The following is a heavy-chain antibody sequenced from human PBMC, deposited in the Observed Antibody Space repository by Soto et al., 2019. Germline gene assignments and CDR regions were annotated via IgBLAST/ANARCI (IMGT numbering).Heavy chain of an antibody. CDR2: IYYSGST. D-gene: IGHD3-22*01. CDR1: GGSISSGDYY. J-gene: IGHJ4*02. V-gene: IGHV4-30-4*01. Sequence: SETLSLTCTVSGGSISSGDYYWSWIRQPPGKGLEWIGYIYYSGSTYYNTSLKSGVTISVDTSKNQFSLKLSSVTAADTAVYYCARVPNYDSSGYSSYFDYWGQGTLVTVSS. CDR3: ARVPNYDSSGYSSYFDY.